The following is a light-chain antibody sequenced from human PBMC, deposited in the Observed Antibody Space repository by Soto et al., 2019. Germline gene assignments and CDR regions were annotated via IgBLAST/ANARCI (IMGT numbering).Light chain of an antibody. Sequence: QSVLTQPASVSGSPGQSITISCTGTSSDIGTFDLVSWYQHHPGKVPKVLIYEVTKRHSGVSHRFSGSKSGDTASLTISGLQSEDEADYYCSSYAGVDTSGAVFGGGTKLTVL. CDR2: EVT. CDR1: SSDIGTFDL. CDR3: SSYAGVDTSGAV. V-gene: IGLV2-23*02. J-gene: IGLJ2*01.